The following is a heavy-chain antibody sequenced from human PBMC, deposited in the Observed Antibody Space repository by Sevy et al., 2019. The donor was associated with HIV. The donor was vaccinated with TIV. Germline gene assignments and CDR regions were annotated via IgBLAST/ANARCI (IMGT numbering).Heavy chain of an antibody. CDR2: INESGIT. J-gene: IGHJ5*02. Sequence: SETLSLTCAVHDGSFSGYYWNWIRQLPGKGLEWIGEINESGITYYNPSLKSRVTISVDTSKKQFSLKLNSVTAVDSAVYFCSRSPPVVVVPGAPSWFDPWGQGTLVTISS. V-gene: IGHV4-34*01. CDR1: DGSFSGYY. D-gene: IGHD2-2*01. CDR3: SRSPPVVVVPGAPSWFDP.